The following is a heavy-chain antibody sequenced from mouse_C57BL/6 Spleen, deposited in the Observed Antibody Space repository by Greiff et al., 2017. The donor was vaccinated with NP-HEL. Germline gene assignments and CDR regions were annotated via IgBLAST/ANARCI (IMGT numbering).Heavy chain of an antibody. V-gene: IGHV1-66*01. CDR3: ARGDYYAMDY. J-gene: IGHJ4*01. CDR1: GYSFPSYY. CDR2: IYPGSGNT. Sequence: VQLQQSGPELVKPGASVKISCKASGYSFPSYYIHWVKQRPGQGLEWIGWIYPGSGNTKYNEKFKGKATLTADTSSSTAYMQLSSLTSEDSAVYYCARGDYYAMDYWGQGTSVTVSS.